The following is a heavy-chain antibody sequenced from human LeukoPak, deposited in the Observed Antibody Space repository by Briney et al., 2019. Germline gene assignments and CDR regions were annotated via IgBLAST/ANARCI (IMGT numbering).Heavy chain of an antibody. CDR1: GFTFSSYA. CDR3: ARGQIAVAGLSYYFDY. Sequence: GGSLRLSCAASGFTFSSYAMSWVRQAPGKGLEWVSAISGSGGSTYYADSVKGRFTISRGNSKNTLYLQMNSLRAEDTAVYYCARGQIAVAGLSYYFDYWGQGTLVTVSS. CDR2: ISGSGGST. V-gene: IGHV3-23*01. D-gene: IGHD6-19*01. J-gene: IGHJ4*02.